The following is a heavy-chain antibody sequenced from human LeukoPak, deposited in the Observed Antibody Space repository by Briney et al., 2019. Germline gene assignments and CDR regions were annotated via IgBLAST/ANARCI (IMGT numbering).Heavy chain of an antibody. CDR1: GFTFDDYA. CDR2: ISWNSGSI. D-gene: IGHD2/OR15-2a*01. Sequence: GRSLRLSCAASGFTFDDYAMHWVRQAPGKGLEWVSGISWNSGSIGYVDSVKGRFTISRDNAKNSLYLQMNSLRAEDTALYYCAKGLIGNLDYWGQGTLVTVSS. CDR3: AKGLIGNLDY. J-gene: IGHJ4*02. V-gene: IGHV3-9*01.